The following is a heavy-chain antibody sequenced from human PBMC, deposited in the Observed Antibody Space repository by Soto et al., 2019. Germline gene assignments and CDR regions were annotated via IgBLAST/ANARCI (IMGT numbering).Heavy chain of an antibody. Sequence: QTRSLTCVISGDSVSSNSAAWNWIRQSPSRGLEWLARTYYTSKWYNDYAVSVKSRITINADTSKNQFSLQLNSVTPEDTAVYYCARVSIIGSYSHFDYWGQGTLLTVP. CDR2: TYYTSKWYN. CDR3: ARVSIIGSYSHFDY. J-gene: IGHJ4*01. CDR1: GDSVSSNSAA. V-gene: IGHV6-1*01. D-gene: IGHD1-26*01.